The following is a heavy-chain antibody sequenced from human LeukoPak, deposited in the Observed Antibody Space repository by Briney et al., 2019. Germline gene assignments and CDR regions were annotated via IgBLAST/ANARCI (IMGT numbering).Heavy chain of an antibody. CDR3: ATFIAAAGTDY. CDR2: IKQDGSER. D-gene: IGHD6-13*01. J-gene: IGHJ4*02. Sequence: GGSLRLSCAASGFTFSSYWMSWVRQAPGKGLEGVANIKQDGSERYYVDSVKGRFTISRDNAKNSLYLQMNSLRAEDTAVYYCATFIAAAGTDYWGQGTLVTVSS. CDR1: GFTFSSYW. V-gene: IGHV3-7*03.